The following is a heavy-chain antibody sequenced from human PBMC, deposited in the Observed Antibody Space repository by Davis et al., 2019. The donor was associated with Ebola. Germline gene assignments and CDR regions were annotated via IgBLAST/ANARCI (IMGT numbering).Heavy chain of an antibody. J-gene: IGHJ2*01. V-gene: IGHV5-51*01. Sequence: GESLKISCKGSGYSFTSYWIGWVRQMPGKGLEWMGIIYPGDSDTRYSPSFQGQVTISADKSISTAYLQWSSLKASDTAMYYCARRRYYGPEAPPPLRYWYFDLWGRGTLVTVSS. CDR3: ARRRYYGPEAPPPLRYWYFDL. D-gene: IGHD3-10*01. CDR2: IYPGDSDT. CDR1: GYSFTSYW.